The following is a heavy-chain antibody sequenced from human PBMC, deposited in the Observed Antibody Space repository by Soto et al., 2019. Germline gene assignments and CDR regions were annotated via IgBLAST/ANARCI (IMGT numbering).Heavy chain of an antibody. J-gene: IGHJ4*02. D-gene: IGHD4-17*01. CDR2: IYYSGST. CDR1: CGSISTYY. CDR3: ARRYGYYFDY. V-gene: IGHV4-59*08. Sequence: SETLSLTCTVACGSISTYYWIWIRQPPGKGLEWIGYIYYSGSTNYNPSLKSRVTISVDTSKNQLSLKLSSVTAADTAVYYCARRYGYYFDYWGQGTLVTVSS.